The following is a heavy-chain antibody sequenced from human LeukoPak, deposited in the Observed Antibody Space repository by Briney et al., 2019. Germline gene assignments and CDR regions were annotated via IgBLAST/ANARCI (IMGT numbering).Heavy chain of an antibody. CDR3: ARDPRPYDFWSGYTFDY. V-gene: IGHV1-2*02. Sequence: GASVKVSCKASGYTFTGYYMHWVRQAPGQGLEWMGWVNPNSGGTNYAQKFQGRVTMTRDTSISTAYMELSRLRSDDTAVYYCARDPRPYDFWSGYTFDYWGQGTLVTVSS. CDR2: VNPNSGGT. D-gene: IGHD3-3*01. J-gene: IGHJ4*02. CDR1: GYTFTGYY.